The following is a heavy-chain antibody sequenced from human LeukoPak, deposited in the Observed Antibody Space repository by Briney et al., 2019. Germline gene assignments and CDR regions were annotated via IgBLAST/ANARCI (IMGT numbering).Heavy chain of an antibody. J-gene: IGHJ4*02. D-gene: IGHD3-3*01. Sequence: ASVKVSCKASGYTFTSYGISWVRQAPGQGLEWMGWISAYNGNTNYAQKLQGRVTMTTDTSTSTAYMELSSLRSEDTAVYYCARGYYDFWSQDYWGQGTLVTVSS. V-gene: IGHV1-18*01. CDR3: ARGYYDFWSQDY. CDR2: ISAYNGNT. CDR1: GYTFTSYG.